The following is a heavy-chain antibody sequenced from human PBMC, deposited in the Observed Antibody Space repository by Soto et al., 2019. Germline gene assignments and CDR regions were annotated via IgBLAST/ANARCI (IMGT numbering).Heavy chain of an antibody. CDR3: GCGDGYNAFDY. CDR1: GGTFSSYA. Sequence: SVKVSCKASGGTFSSYAISWVRQAPGQGLEWMGGIIPIFGTANYAQKFQGRVTITADESTSTAYMELSCLRSEDTAVYYCGCGDGYNAFDYWGQGTLVTVSS. J-gene: IGHJ4*02. V-gene: IGHV1-69*13. CDR2: IIPIFGTA. D-gene: IGHD5-12*01.